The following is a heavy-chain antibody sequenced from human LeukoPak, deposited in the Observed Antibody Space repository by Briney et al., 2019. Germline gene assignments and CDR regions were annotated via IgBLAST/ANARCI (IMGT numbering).Heavy chain of an antibody. CDR1: GGSISSSSYY. CDR2: IYYSGST. D-gene: IGHD3-22*01. CDR3: ARHYYDSSGHNDY. J-gene: IGHJ4*02. Sequence: SETLSLTCTVSGGSISSSSYYWGWIRQPPGKGLEWIGSIYYSGSTYYNSSLKSRVTISVDTSKNQFSLKLSSVTAADTAVYYCARHYYDSSGHNDYWGQGTLVTVSS. V-gene: IGHV4-39*01.